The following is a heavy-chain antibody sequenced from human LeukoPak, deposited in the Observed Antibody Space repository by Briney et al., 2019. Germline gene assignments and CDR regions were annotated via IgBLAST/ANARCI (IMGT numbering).Heavy chain of an antibody. D-gene: IGHD6-13*01. CDR3: AGKAAAFYFDY. CDR1: GLAFSSYG. Sequence: GGSLRLSCTASGLAFSSYGMRWARQAPGKGLEWVAFVQYDGSQIYYVDSVKGRFTISRDNSKNALYLQMNSLRPEDTAIYYCAGKAAAFYFDYWGQGTLVTVSS. CDR2: VQYDGSQI. J-gene: IGHJ4*02. V-gene: IGHV3-30*02.